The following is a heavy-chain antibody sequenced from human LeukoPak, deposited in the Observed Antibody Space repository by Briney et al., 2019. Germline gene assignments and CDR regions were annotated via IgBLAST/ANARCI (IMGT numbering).Heavy chain of an antibody. CDR2: LNWNGDST. J-gene: IGHJ4*02. Sequence: GGSLRLSCAASGFAFDEYGMTWVRQAPGKGLEWVSGLNWNGDSTGYAESVKGRFTISRDNAKSSLYLHMNSLRAEDTAFYYCAKTASSSWLITSWGQGTPVTVSS. CDR1: GFAFDEYG. V-gene: IGHV3-20*04. D-gene: IGHD6-13*01. CDR3: AKTASSSWLITS.